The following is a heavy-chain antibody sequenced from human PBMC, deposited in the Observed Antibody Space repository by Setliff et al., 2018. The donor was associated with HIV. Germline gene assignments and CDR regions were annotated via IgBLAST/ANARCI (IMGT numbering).Heavy chain of an antibody. CDR3: ARIGYCSGGSCLRGYFDY. V-gene: IGHV1-2*02. J-gene: IGHJ4*02. CDR1: GYTFTDYS. CDR2: INPNSGGT. Sequence: ASVKVSCKTSGYTFTDYSIHWVRQAPGQGLEWMGWINPNSGGTNFAQKFQGRITMTRDTSISTAYMELSRLRSDDTAVYYCARIGYCSGGSCLRGYFDYWGQGTLVTVSS. D-gene: IGHD2-15*01.